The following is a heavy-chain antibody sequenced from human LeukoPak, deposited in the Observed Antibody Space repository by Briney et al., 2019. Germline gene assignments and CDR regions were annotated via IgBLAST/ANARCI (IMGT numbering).Heavy chain of an antibody. CDR3: ARFLAARPLDY. V-gene: IGHV5-51*01. D-gene: IGHD6-6*01. CDR2: IYPGDSDT. CDR1: GYSFTSYW. J-gene: IGHJ4*02. Sequence: GESLKISCKGSGYSFTSYWIGWVRQMPGKGLVWMGIIYPGDSDTRYSPSFQGQVTTSADKSVSTAYLQWSSLKASDTAMYYCARFLAARPLDYWGQGTLVTVSS.